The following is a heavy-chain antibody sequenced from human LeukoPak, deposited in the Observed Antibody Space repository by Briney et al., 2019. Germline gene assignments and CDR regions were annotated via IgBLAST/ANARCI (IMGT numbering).Heavy chain of an antibody. CDR1: GGSFSGYY. V-gene: IGHV4-34*01. J-gene: IGHJ4*02. D-gene: IGHD3-3*01. CDR2: INHSGST. CDR3: ARGPGVAINH. Sequence: SETLSLTCAVYGGSFSGYYWSWIRQPPGKGLEWIGEINHSGSTNYNPSLKSRVTISVDTSKNQFSLKLSSVTAADTAVYYCARGPGVAINHWGQGTLVTVSS.